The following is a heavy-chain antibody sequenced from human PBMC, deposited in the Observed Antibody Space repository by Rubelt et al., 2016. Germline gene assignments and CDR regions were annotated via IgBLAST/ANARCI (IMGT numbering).Heavy chain of an antibody. CDR1: GGTFSSYA. D-gene: IGHD3-22*01. V-gene: IGHV1-69*06. Sequence: QVQLVQSGAEVKKPGSSVKVSCKASGGTFSSYAISWVRQAPGQGLEWMGGIIPIFGTANFAQKFQSRVTITAEKSTSTAYMELSSLRSEDTAVYYCARDLVGVVITTHDAFDIWGQGTMVTVSS. CDR3: ARDLVGVVITTHDAFDI. CDR2: IIPIFGTA. J-gene: IGHJ3*02.